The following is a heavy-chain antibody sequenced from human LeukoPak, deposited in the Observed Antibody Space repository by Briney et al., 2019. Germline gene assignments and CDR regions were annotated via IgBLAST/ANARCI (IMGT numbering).Heavy chain of an antibody. CDR1: GFTFSSYW. J-gene: IGHJ4*02. CDR3: AKQVGLGPNFDY. D-gene: IGHD3-16*01. Sequence: PGGSLRLSCAASGFTFSSYWMHWVRQVPGKGLVWVSRINTDGTSTTYADSVKGRFTISRDNAKNTLHLQMNSLRAEDTAVYYCAKQVGLGPNFDYWGQGTLVTVSS. CDR2: INTDGTST. V-gene: IGHV3-74*03.